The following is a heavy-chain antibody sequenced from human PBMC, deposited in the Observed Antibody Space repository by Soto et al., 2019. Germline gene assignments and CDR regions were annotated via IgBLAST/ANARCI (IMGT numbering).Heavy chain of an antibody. Sequence: SETLSLTCAVSGGSISSSNWWSWVRQPPGKGLEWIGEIYHSGSTNYNPSLKSRVTISVDKSKNQFSLKLSSVTAADTAVYYCARNSPGEDYGYEEGFDYWGQGTLVTVSS. CDR1: GGSISSSNW. D-gene: IGHD5-18*01. J-gene: IGHJ4*02. CDR3: ARNSPGEDYGYEEGFDY. V-gene: IGHV4-4*02. CDR2: IYHSGST.